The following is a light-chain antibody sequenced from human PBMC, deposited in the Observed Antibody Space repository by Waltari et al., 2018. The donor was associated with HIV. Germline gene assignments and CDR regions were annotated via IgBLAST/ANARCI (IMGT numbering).Light chain of an antibody. CDR2: DAS. J-gene: IGKJ4*01. Sequence: DIQMTQSPSSLSASVGDRVTFTCQASQYIGKSLHWHQQKPGKAPNLLIYDASELPLGVPSRFSGSGSGTDFTFTITSLQPEDNGTYFCQQYSSLPLTFGGGTKVEIK. CDR3: QQYSSLPLT. CDR1: QYIGKS. V-gene: IGKV1-33*01.